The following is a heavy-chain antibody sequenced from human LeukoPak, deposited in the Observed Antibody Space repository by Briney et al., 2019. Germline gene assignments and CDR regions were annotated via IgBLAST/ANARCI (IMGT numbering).Heavy chain of an antibody. D-gene: IGHD6-19*01. CDR2: ISYDGGNK. CDR3: AKGGWLEY. CDR1: GFTFSSYA. J-gene: IGHJ4*02. Sequence: PGGSLRLSCAVSGFTFSSYAMHWVRQAPGKGLEWVAVISYDGGNKYYADSVKGRFTISRDNSKNTLYLQMNSLRAEDTAIYYCAKGGWLEYWGQGTLVTVSS. V-gene: IGHV3-30*04.